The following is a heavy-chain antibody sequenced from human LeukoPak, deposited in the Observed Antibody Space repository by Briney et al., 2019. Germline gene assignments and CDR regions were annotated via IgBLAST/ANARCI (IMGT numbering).Heavy chain of an antibody. CDR1: GGSFSGYY. CDR2: INHSGST. V-gene: IGHV4-34*01. CDR3: ARGPRNSSSWSPYYYYYYGMDV. Sequence: SETLSLTCAVYGGSFSGYYWSWIRQPPGKGLEWIGEINHSGSTNYNPSLKSRVTISVDTSKNQFSLKLSSVTAADTAVYYCARGPRNSSSWSPYYYYYYGMDVWGQGTTVTVSS. J-gene: IGHJ6*02. D-gene: IGHD6-13*01.